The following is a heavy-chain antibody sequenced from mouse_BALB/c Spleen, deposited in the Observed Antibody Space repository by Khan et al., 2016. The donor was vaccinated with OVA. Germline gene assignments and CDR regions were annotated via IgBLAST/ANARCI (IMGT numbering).Heavy chain of an antibody. CDR3: ARKRNGYFDS. V-gene: IGHV2-2*02. J-gene: IGHJ2*01. Sequence: QVQLKQSGPGLVQPSQSLSITCTVSGFSLTSYGLHWVRQSPGKGLEWLGVIWSGGITDYNATFISRLSISKDISKSKVFFKMNSLQANDTAIYYCARKRNGYFDSWCQRTTLTVSS. D-gene: IGHD1-1*02. CDR2: IWSGGIT. CDR1: GFSLTSYG.